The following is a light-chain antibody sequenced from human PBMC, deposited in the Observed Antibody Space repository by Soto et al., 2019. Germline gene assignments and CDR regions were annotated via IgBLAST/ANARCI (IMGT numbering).Light chain of an antibody. CDR2: DAS. CDR3: QQRQYWPPIT. Sequence: IVLTHSPDPLSLSPGERATLSCRASQSVSSYLAWYQQKPGQAPRLLIYDASNRATGIPARFSGSGSGTDFTLTISSLEPEDFAVYYCQQRQYWPPITFGQGTRLEI. V-gene: IGKV3-11*01. J-gene: IGKJ5*01. CDR1: QSVSSY.